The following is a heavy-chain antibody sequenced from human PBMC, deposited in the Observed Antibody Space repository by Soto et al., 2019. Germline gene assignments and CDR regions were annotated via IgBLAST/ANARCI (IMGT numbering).Heavy chain of an antibody. CDR2: IYYSGST. D-gene: IGHD3-10*01. CDR3: ARGSGYYGSGSYYLAGPYDY. CDR1: GGSISSGGYY. Sequence: SETLSLTCTVSGGSISSGGYYWTWIRQHPGKGLEWIGYIYYSGSTYYNPSLKSRVTISVDTSKNQFSLKLNSVTAADTAVYYCARGSGYYGSGSYYLAGPYDYWGQGTLVTVSS. V-gene: IGHV4-31*03. J-gene: IGHJ4*02.